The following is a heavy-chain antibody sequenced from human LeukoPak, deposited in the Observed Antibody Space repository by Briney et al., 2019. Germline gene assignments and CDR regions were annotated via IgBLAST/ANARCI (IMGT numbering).Heavy chain of an antibody. V-gene: IGHV4-39*01. D-gene: IGHD3-9*01. CDR3: ARQYYDILTGYPPPDY. J-gene: IGHJ4*02. Sequence: SETLSLTCTVSGGSISSSSYYWSWIRQPPGKGLEWIGEINHSGSTNYNPSLKSRVTISVDTSKNQFSLKLSSVTAADTAVYYCARQYYDILTGYPPPDYWGQGTLVTVSS. CDR2: INHSGST. CDR1: GGSISSSSYY.